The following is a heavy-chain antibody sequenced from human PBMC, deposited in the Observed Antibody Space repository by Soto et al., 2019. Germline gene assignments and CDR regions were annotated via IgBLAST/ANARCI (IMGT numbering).Heavy chain of an antibody. CDR3: ARGVYGGGRVSDY. V-gene: IGHV1-8*01. D-gene: IGHD4-17*01. CDR1: GYTFTSYD. CDR2: MNPISGNT. Sequence: QVQLVQSGAEVKKPGASVRVSCKASGYTFTSYDINWVRQAAGQGLEWMGWMNPISGNTGYAEKFQGRVTMTRDTSISTAYMELSSLRTEDTGVYYCARGVYGGGRVSDYWGQGNRVTVSS. J-gene: IGHJ4*02.